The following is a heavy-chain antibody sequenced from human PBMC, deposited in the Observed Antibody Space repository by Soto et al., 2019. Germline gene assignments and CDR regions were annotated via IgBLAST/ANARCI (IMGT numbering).Heavy chain of an antibody. V-gene: IGHV3-23*01. CDR2: ISGSGGST. J-gene: IGHJ6*02. CDR3: AKGEGWGSGSDLWFVVNGMDG. D-gene: IGHD3-10*01. CDR1: GFTFSSYA. Sequence: GGSLRLSCAASGFTFSSYAMSWFRQAPGKGLEWVSAISGSGGSTYFADSVKGRFTISRDNSKNTLYLQMNSLRAEDKAVYYCAKGEGWGSGSDLWFVVNGMDGWGQGTTVTVSS.